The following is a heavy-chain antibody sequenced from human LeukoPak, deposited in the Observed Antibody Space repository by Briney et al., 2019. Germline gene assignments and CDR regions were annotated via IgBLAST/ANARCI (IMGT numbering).Heavy chain of an antibody. V-gene: IGHV3-43*01. CDR1: GFTFDDYT. CDR3: ARVRGGSGSSYAADAFDI. D-gene: IGHD1-26*01. J-gene: IGHJ3*02. CDR2: ITWDGGST. Sequence: GGSPRLSCAASGFTFDDYTMHWVRQAPGKGLEWVSLITWDGGSTYYADSVKGRFTISRDNAKSTLYLQMNSLRAEDTAVYYCARVRGGSGSSYAADAFDIWGQGTMVTVSS.